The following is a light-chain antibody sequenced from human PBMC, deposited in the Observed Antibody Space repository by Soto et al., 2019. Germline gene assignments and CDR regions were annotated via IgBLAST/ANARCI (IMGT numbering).Light chain of an antibody. Sequence: DIQMTQSPSTLSASVGDSVTITCWASQSINKWLAWYQQKPGKAPKLLIYAASSLQSGVPSRFSGSGSGTDFTLTISSLQPEDFATYYCQQSYSTPRTFGQGTKVDIK. J-gene: IGKJ1*01. CDR3: QQSYSTPRT. CDR2: AAS. CDR1: QSINKW. V-gene: IGKV1-39*01.